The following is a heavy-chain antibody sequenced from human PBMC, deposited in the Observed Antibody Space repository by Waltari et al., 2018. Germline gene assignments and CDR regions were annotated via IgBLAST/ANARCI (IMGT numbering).Heavy chain of an antibody. V-gene: IGHV3-23*01. CDR2: TSGSGSP. D-gene: IGHD6-6*01. J-gene: IGHJ6*02. Sequence: DVQLLESGGGLAQVGGSLRLSCAASGFTFRIYAMGWVRQAPGKGLEWGSGTSGSGSPYYADSVKGRFTISRDNSKNTLYLEMNNLRAEDTAIYYCAKDQTSGRPLAYAMDAWGQGTTVTVSS. CDR1: GFTFRIYA. CDR3: AKDQTSGRPLAYAMDA.